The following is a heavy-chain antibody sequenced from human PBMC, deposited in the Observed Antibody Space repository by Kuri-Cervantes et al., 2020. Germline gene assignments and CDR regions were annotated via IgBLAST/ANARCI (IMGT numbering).Heavy chain of an antibody. Sequence: ASVKVSCKASGYTFTSYYMHWVRQAPGQGLEWMGIFNPSGGSTSYAQKFQGRVTMTRDTSTSTAYLELRTLTSDDTAVYYCARVIRYCSSPSCYTFDSWGQRTLVTVSS. CDR1: GYTFTSYY. V-gene: IGHV1-46*01. CDR3: ARVIRYCSSPSCYTFDS. CDR2: FNPSGGST. J-gene: IGHJ5*01. D-gene: IGHD2-2*02.